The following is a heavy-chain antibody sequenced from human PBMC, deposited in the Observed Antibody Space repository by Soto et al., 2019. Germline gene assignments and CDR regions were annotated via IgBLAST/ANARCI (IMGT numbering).Heavy chain of an antibody. V-gene: IGHV1-3*01. J-gene: IGHJ3*02. CDR2: INAGNGNT. CDR3: ARGADLGINDSCDI. Sequence: ASVKISCKASGYTFTSYAMHWVRQAPGQRLEWMGWINAGNGNTKYSQKFQGRVTITRDTSASTAYMELSSLRSEDTAVYYCARGADLGINDSCDIWVQGTMVTVSS. D-gene: IGHD7-27*01. CDR1: GYTFTSYA.